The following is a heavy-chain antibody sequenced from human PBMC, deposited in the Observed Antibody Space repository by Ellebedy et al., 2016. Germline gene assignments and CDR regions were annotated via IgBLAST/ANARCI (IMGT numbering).Heavy chain of an antibody. Sequence: SETLSLTXTVSGGSVGGFTYYWSWIRRHPGKGLEWIGYIYYSGSTYYNPSLRSRVTMSIDASPNQFSLKLDSVTPADTAVYYCARAGGSGSYHRNWPDSWGQGTLVTVSS. CDR2: IYYSGST. CDR3: ARAGGSGSYHRNWPDS. V-gene: IGHV4-31*03. J-gene: IGHJ5*01. D-gene: IGHD3-10*01. CDR1: GGSVGGFTYY.